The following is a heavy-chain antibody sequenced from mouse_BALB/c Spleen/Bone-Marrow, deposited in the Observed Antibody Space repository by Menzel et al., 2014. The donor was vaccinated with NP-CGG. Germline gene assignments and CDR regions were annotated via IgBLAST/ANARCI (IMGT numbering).Heavy chain of an antibody. J-gene: IGHJ1*01. CDR2: ISSGGST. V-gene: IGHV5-6-5*01. CDR3: ARVTDTFYYGSSYWYFDV. D-gene: IGHD1-1*01. CDR1: GFTFSSYA. Sequence: EVQLVESGGGLVRPGGSLELSCAASGFTFSSYAMSWVRQTPEKRLEWVASISSGGSTYYPDSVKGRFTISRDNVRNILYLQMSSLRSEDTAMYYCARVTDTFYYGSSYWYFDVWGAGTTVTVSS.